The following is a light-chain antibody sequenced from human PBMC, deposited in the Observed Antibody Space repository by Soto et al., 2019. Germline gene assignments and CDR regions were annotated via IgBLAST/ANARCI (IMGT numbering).Light chain of an antibody. CDR3: QSYDSDFVV. J-gene: IGLJ2*01. CDR2: ENN. V-gene: IGLV6-57*04. CDR1: SGSIANNY. Sequence: NFMLTQPHSVSESPGKTLSISCTRSSGSIANNYVQWYQQRPGSAPTTVIYENNQRLSGVPDRFSGSTDGSSNSASLTISVLPTEDEDDYYCQSYDSDFVVFGGGTKVTVL.